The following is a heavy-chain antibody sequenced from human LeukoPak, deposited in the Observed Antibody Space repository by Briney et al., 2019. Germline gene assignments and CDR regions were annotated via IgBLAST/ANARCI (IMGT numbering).Heavy chain of an antibody. Sequence: GGSLGLSCAASGFTFSSYAMSWVRQAPGKGLEWVSAISGSGGSTYYADSVKGRFTISRDNSKNTLYLQMNSLRAEDTAVYYCAKSPTRITMVRGVDYWGQGTLVTVSS. CDR2: ISGSGGST. V-gene: IGHV3-23*01. CDR1: GFTFSSYA. J-gene: IGHJ4*02. D-gene: IGHD3-10*01. CDR3: AKSPTRITMVRGVDY.